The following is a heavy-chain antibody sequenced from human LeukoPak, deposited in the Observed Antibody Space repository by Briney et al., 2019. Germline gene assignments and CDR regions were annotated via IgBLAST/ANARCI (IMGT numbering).Heavy chain of an antibody. Sequence: PGGSLRLSCAASGFTFSSYAMSWVRQAPGKGLEWVSTISGSGSGGSTYYADSVKGRFTISRDNSKDTLYLQMNSLRAEDTAVYYCAKLLAVTNSYYFNHWGQGTLVTVSS. D-gene: IGHD6-19*01. CDR1: GFTFSSYA. CDR2: ISGSGSGGST. CDR3: AKLLAVTNSYYFNH. J-gene: IGHJ4*02. V-gene: IGHV3-23*01.